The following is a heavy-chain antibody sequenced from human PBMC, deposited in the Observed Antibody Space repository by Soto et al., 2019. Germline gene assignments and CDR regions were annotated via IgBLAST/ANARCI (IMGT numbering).Heavy chain of an antibody. J-gene: IGHJ1*01. Sequence: SVKVSCKASGGTFSSYAISWVRQAPGQGLEWMGGIIPIFGTANYAQKFQGRVTITADESTSTAYMELSSLRSEDTAVYYCATSNHYYDSSSYPLPEYFQHWGQGTLVTVSS. CDR2: IIPIFGTA. D-gene: IGHD3-22*01. CDR3: ATSNHYYDSSSYPLPEYFQH. CDR1: GGTFSSYA. V-gene: IGHV1-69*13.